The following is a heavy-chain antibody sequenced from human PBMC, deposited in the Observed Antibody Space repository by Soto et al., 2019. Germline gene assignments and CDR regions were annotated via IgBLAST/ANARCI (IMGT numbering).Heavy chain of an antibody. CDR1: GYTFTSYD. Sequence: QVQLVQSGAEVKKPGASVKVSCKASGYTFTSYDINWVRQATGQGLEWMGWMNPNSGNTGYAQKFQGRVTITADESTSTAYMELSSLRSEDTAVYYCARVPTLGWPTRGWFDPWGQGTLVTVSS. V-gene: IGHV1-8*01. J-gene: IGHJ5*02. CDR3: ARVPTLGWPTRGWFDP. D-gene: IGHD7-27*01. CDR2: MNPNSGNT.